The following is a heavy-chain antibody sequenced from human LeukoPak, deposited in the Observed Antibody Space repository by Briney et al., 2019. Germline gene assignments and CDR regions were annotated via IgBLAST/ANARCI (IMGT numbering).Heavy chain of an antibody. CDR3: ARDSDDSSGYYYWYFDL. D-gene: IGHD3-22*01. Sequence: ASVKVSCKASGGTFSSYAISWVRQAPGQGLERMGRIIPIFGTANYAQKFQGRVTITTDESTSTAYMELSSLRSEDTAVYYCARDSDDSSGYYYWYFDLWGRGTLVTVSS. CDR1: GGTFSSYA. J-gene: IGHJ2*01. CDR2: IIPIFGTA. V-gene: IGHV1-69*05.